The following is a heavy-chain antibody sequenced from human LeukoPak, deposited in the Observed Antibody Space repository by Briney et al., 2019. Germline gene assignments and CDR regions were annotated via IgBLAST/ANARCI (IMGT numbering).Heavy chain of an antibody. Sequence: GGSLKLSCATSGFTFSSYGMHWVRQAPGKGLEWVAFIRFDVSNTYYADSVKGRFTISRDNSKNTLYLQMNSLRAEDTALYYCAKDVGGHRGAFDYWGQGTLVTVSS. V-gene: IGHV3-30*02. CDR2: IRFDVSNT. J-gene: IGHJ4*02. CDR3: AKDVGGHRGAFDY. CDR1: GFTFSSYG. D-gene: IGHD3-16*01.